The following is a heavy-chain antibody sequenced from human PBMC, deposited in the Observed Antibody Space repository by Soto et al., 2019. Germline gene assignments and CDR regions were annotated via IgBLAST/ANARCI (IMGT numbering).Heavy chain of an antibody. D-gene: IGHD3-16*01. CDR3: AKGVWFPYDYIWGSLPYNWFDP. V-gene: IGHV3-23*01. CDR1: GFTFSSYT. J-gene: IGHJ5*02. CDR2: ISGSGSST. Sequence: VQLLESGGGLVQPGGSLRLSCAASGFTFSSYTMSWVRQAPGKGLEWVSAISGSGSSTYYADSVKGRFTISRDNSKNTLYLQMNSLRAEDTDVYYCAKGVWFPYDYIWGSLPYNWFDPWGQGTLVTVSS.